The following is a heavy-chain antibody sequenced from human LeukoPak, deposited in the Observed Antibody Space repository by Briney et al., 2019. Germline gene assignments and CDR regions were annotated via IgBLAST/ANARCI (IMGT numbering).Heavy chain of an antibody. CDR2: IS. D-gene: IGHD3-16*01. Sequence: GRSLRLSCAASGFTFSSYGMHWVRQAPGKGLEWVAVISYYADSVKGRFTISRDNSKNTLYLQMNSLRAEDTAAYYCALRGGEFDYWGQGTLVTVSS. V-gene: IGHV3-30*03. CDR1: GFTFSSYG. CDR3: ALRGGEFDY. J-gene: IGHJ4*02.